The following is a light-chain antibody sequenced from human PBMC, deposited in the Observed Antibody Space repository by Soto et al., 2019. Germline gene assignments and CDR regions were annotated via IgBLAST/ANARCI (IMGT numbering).Light chain of an antibody. V-gene: IGKV3-11*01. CDR2: DAS. CDR1: QSVSSY. J-gene: IGKJ3*01. Sequence: EIVLTQSPATLSLSPGERATLSSRASQSVSSYLAWYQQKPGQAPRLLIYDASNRATGIPARFSGSGSGTDFTLTISSLEPEDFAVYYCQQRSNWLVTFGPGTKVDIK. CDR3: QQRSNWLVT.